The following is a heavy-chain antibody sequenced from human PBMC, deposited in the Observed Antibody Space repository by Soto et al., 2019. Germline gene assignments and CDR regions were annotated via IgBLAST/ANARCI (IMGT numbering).Heavy chain of an antibody. V-gene: IGHV4-31*03. CDR1: GGSISSGGHY. J-gene: IGHJ4*02. CDR3: ARWADYYDSSGYYYPFDY. Sequence: PSEALSLTCTVSGGSISSGGHYWSWIRQHPGKGLGWIGYIYYSGSTYYSPSLKSRVTISVDTSKNQFSLKLSSVTAADTAVSYCARWADYYDSSGYYYPFDYWGQGTLVTVSS. CDR2: IYYSGST. D-gene: IGHD3-22*01.